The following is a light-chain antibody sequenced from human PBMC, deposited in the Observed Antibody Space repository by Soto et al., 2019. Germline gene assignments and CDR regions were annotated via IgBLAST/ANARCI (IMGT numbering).Light chain of an antibody. Sequence: QSVLTQPPSASGTPGQRVSISCSRNSSNIGSNTVNWYHQLPGTAPTLLIKSNNQRPSGIPDRFSGSKSGTSASLAISGLQSEDEADYYCATWDDSLNGWVFGGGTKLTVL. CDR3: ATWDDSLNGWV. J-gene: IGLJ3*02. CDR1: SSNIGSNT. CDR2: SNN. V-gene: IGLV1-44*01.